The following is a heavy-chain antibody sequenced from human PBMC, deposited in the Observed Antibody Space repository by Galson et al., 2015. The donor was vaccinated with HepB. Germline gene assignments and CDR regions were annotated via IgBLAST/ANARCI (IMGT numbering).Heavy chain of an antibody. D-gene: IGHD3-3*02. Sequence: ETLSLTCNVSDGSITTTGYYWGWIRQPPGKGLECLGTMSYSGTTYYNPSLKSRATISVDTSENQFSLKLSSVTAADTAVYYCATGYISKWSSSYYFEYWGQGTLVTVSS. CDR1: DGSITTTGYY. CDR3: ATGYISKWSSSYYFEY. V-gene: IGHV4-39*01. J-gene: IGHJ4*02. CDR2: MSYSGTT.